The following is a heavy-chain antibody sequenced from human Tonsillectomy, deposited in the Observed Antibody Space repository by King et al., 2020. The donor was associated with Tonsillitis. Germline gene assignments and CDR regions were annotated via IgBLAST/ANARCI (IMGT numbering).Heavy chain of an antibody. Sequence: EVQLVESGGGLVKPGGSLRLSCAASGFTFSSYSMNWVRQAPGKGLEWVSSISSSSSYIYYADSVKGRFTISRDNAKNSLYLQMNSLRAEDTAVYYCARGRAVAVIGTHGMDVGAKGPRVPVP. D-gene: IGHD6-19*01. V-gene: IGHV3-21*01. CDR3: ARGRAVAVIGTHGMDV. CDR1: GFTFSSYS. CDR2: ISSSSSYI. J-gene: IGHJ6*04.